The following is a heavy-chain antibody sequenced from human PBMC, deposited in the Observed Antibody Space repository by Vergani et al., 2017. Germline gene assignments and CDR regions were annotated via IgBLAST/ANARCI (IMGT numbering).Heavy chain of an antibody. Sequence: QVQLQESGPGLVKPSETLSLTCAVSGGSISSGGYSWSWIRQPPGKGLEWIGYIYHSGSTYYNPSLKSRVTISVDRSKNQFSLKLSSVTAADTAVYYCARSSGYYYVGWFDPWGQGTLVTVSS. V-gene: IGHV4-30-2*01. CDR3: ARSSGYYYVGWFDP. CDR1: GGSISSGGYS. CDR2: IYHSGST. D-gene: IGHD3-22*01. J-gene: IGHJ5*02.